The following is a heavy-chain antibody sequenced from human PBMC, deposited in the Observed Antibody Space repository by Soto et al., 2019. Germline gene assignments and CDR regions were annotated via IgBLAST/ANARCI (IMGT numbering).Heavy chain of an antibody. D-gene: IGHD6-13*01. V-gene: IGHV3-48*01. CDR3: ARHPERIAQIGWFDP. CDR2: ISSRSSTI. Sequence: EVQLVESGGGLVQPGGSLRLSCAASGFTFSSYSMNWVRQAPGKGMEWVSYISSRSSTIYYADSVKGRFTSSRDNAKNSLDLQMNSLRAEDTAVYYCARHPERIAQIGWFDPWGQGTLVTVSS. J-gene: IGHJ5*02. CDR1: GFTFSSYS.